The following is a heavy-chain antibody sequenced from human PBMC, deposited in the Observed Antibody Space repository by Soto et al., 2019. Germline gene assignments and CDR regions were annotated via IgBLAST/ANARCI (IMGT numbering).Heavy chain of an antibody. CDR1: GGSINSNGFY. J-gene: IGHJ5*02. CDR2: FHSSGST. CDR3: ARHNWNYGVS. V-gene: IGHV4-39*01. Sequence: QLQLQESGPGLVKPSETLSLTCTVSGGSINSNGFYGGWIRQPPGKGLEWIVTFHSSGSTFYSPSLKSRVAIPVDTTNNQFSLKLTSVTAADTAVYYCARHNWNYGVSWGQGTLVTVSS. D-gene: IGHD1-7*01.